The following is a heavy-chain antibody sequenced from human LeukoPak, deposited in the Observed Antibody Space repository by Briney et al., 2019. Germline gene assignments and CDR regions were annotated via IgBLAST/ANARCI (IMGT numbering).Heavy chain of an antibody. D-gene: IGHD1-14*01. Sequence: ASVKVSCKASGYTFTSFYMHWVRQAPGQGLEWMGIINPRGGSASAAQKFQGRLTITADESTSTAYMELSSLRSEDTAVYYCARDLGNPDAFDIWGQGTMVTVSS. CDR3: ARDLGNPDAFDI. V-gene: IGHV1-46*01. CDR2: INPRGGSA. CDR1: GYTFTSFY. J-gene: IGHJ3*02.